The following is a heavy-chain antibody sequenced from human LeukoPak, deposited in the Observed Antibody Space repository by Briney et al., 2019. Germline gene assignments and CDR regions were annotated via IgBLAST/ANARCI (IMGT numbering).Heavy chain of an antibody. Sequence: GGSLRLSCAASGFTFSNYAMSWVRQAPGKGLEWVSGISWNSGSIGYADSVKGRFTISRDNAKNSLYLQMNSLRAEDTALYYCAKDMVTVVRGRLDYWGQGTLVTVSS. CDR1: GFTFSNYA. D-gene: IGHD3-10*01. J-gene: IGHJ4*02. V-gene: IGHV3-9*01. CDR3: AKDMVTVVRGRLDY. CDR2: ISWNSGSI.